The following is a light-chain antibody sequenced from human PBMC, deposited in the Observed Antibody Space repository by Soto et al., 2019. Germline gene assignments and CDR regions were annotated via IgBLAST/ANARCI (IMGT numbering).Light chain of an antibody. Sequence: QSVLTQPASVSGSPGQSITISCTGTSSDIGGYNYVSWYQQHPGNAPKLIIYDVTNRPSGVSNRFSGSKSGDTASLTISGLLAEAVADYYCRSYTSSTPLMIFGGGTKLTVL. CDR2: DVT. CDR3: RSYTSSTPLMI. V-gene: IGLV2-14*01. J-gene: IGLJ2*01. CDR1: SSDIGGYNY.